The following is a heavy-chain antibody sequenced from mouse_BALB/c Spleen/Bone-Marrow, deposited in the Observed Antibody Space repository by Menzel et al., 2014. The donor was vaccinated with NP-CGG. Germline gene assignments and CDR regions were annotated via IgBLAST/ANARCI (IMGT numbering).Heavy chain of an antibody. CDR3: ARWEYYAMDY. CDR1: GFNIKDTY. CDR2: SDPANGNT. J-gene: IGHJ4*01. Sequence: EVQLQQSGAELVKPGASVKLSCTASGFNIKDTYMHWVKQRPEQGLEWIGRSDPANGNTKYDPKFQGKATITADTSSNTAYLQLSSLTSEDTAVYYCARWEYYAMDYWGQGTSVTVSS. D-gene: IGHD4-1*01. V-gene: IGHV14-3*02.